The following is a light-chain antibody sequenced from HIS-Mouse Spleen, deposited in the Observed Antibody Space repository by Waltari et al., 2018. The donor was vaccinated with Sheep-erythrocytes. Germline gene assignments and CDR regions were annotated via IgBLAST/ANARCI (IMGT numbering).Light chain of an antibody. J-gene: IGLJ1*01. V-gene: IGLV3-19*01. CDR1: SPRTDY. CDR3: HSRDSSGNHYV. Sequence: SSALTQDPAVSVALGQTARITCQGDSPRTDYASWYQQKPGQAPIPVIYGKNNRPSGDPDRFSGSSSGNTASLTITGAQAEDEADYYCHSRDSSGNHYVFGAGTKVTVL. CDR2: GKN.